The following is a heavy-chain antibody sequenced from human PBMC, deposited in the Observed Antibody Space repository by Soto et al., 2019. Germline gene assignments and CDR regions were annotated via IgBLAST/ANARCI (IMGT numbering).Heavy chain of an antibody. V-gene: IGHV1-46*01. D-gene: IGHD6-13*01. CDR2: INPSGGST. CDR3: ASAQGYSSSWTGPFFDY. CDR1: GYTFTSYY. J-gene: IGHJ4*01. Sequence: ASVKVSCKASGYTFTSYYMHWVRQAPGQGLEWMGIINPSGGSTSYARKFQGRVTMTRDTSTSTVYMELGSLRSEDTAVYYCASAQGYSSSWTGPFFDYWGHGTLVTVSS.